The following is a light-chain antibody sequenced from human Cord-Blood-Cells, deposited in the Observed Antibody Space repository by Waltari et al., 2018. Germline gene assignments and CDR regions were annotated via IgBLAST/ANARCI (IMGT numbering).Light chain of an antibody. J-gene: IGKJ3*01. CDR3: QQYGSSIFT. V-gene: IGKV3-20*01. Sequence: EIVLTQSPGTLSLSPGERATLSGRASQSVSRSYLAWYQQKPGQALRLLIYGASSRATCIPDRFSGSGSGTDFTLTISRLEPEDFAVYYCQQYGSSIFTFGPGTKVDIK. CDR1: QSVSRSY. CDR2: GAS.